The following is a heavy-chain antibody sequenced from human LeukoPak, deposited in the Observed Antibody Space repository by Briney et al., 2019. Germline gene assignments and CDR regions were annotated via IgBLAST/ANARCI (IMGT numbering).Heavy chain of an antibody. CDR3: ARWTSGSYYEYFDY. D-gene: IGHD1-26*01. CDR1: GGTFSSYA. CDR2: IIPILGIA. V-gene: IGHV1-69*04. Sequence: GASVKVSCKASGGTFSSYAISWVRQAPGQGLEWMGRIIPILGIANYAQKFQGRVTITADKSTSTAYMELSNLRSEDTAVYYCARWTSGSYYEYFDYWGQGTLVTVSS. J-gene: IGHJ4*02.